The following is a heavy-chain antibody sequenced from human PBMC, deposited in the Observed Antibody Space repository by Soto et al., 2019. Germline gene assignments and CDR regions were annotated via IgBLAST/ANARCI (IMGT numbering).Heavy chain of an antibody. Sequence: GGSLRLSCAASGFTFSSYSMNWVRQAPGKGLEWVSSISSSGSSIYYADSVKGRFTIPRDNAKDSLFLQINSLRGEDTAVYYCERDDPYGPVDYWGQGTLVTVSS. J-gene: IGHJ4*02. CDR3: ERDDPYGPVDY. CDR2: ISSSGSSI. D-gene: IGHD3-10*01. CDR1: GFTFSSYS. V-gene: IGHV3-21*01.